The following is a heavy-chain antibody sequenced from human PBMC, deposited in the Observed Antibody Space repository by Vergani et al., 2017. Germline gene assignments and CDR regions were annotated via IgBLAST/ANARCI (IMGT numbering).Heavy chain of an antibody. V-gene: IGHV1-8*01. D-gene: IGHD6-13*01. Sequence: QVQLVQSGAEVKKPGASVKVSCRASGYSFSSYDISWVRQATGQGLEWMGWMNPNSGTTGYAQKFQGRVTMTRNTSINTAYMELSRLSFEDAAVYYCARGPFSAAGILDYWGQGTLVTVSS. CDR3: ARGPFSAAGILDY. J-gene: IGHJ4*02. CDR2: MNPNSGTT. CDR1: GYSFSSYD.